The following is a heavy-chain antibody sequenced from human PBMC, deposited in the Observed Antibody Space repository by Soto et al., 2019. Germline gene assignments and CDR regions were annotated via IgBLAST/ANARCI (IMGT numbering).Heavy chain of an antibody. V-gene: IGHV1-2*02. J-gene: IGHJ6*02. D-gene: IGHD3-10*01. CDR1: GYTFTGYY. CDR2: LNPTPGVT. CDR3: ARELYQLLSDGTDV. Sequence: ASVKVSFKASGYTFTGYYMHWVRQAPGQGLECMGWLNPTPGVTNDAQKFQGRVTITRDTSISTAYMELSRLRSDDTAMYYCARELYQLLSDGTDVWGQGTSDNVSS.